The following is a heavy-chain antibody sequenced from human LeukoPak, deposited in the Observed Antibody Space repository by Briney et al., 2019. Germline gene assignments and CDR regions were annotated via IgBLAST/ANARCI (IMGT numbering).Heavy chain of an antibody. J-gene: IGHJ4*02. V-gene: IGHV3-11*01. CDR3: AKDYYSGSYSFDY. D-gene: IGHD1-26*01. Sequence: GGSLRLSCAVSAFTFSDNYMTWIRQAPGKGLESVSYISPSGTDISYADSVKGRFTISRDNAKNSLYLQMNSLRAEDTAVYYCAKDYYSGSYSFDYWGQGTLVTVSS. CDR1: AFTFSDNY. CDR2: ISPSGTDI.